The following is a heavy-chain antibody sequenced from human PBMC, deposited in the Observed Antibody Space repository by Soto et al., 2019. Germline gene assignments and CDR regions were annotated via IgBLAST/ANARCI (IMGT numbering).Heavy chain of an antibody. J-gene: IGHJ6*02. Sequence: PSVTLSLTCAVYGGSFSGYYWSWIRQPPGKGLEWIGEINHSGSTNYNPSLKSRVTISVDTSKNQFSLKLSSVTAADTAVYYCASLGVSYGSGWYRNYYGMEVWGQGTTVSVSS. CDR1: GGSFSGYY. CDR3: ASLGVSYGSGWYRNYYGMEV. D-gene: IGHD6-19*01. CDR2: INHSGST. V-gene: IGHV4-34*01.